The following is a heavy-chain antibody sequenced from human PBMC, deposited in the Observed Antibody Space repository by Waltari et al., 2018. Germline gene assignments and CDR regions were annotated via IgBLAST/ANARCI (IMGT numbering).Heavy chain of an antibody. CDR2: INQHGSEK. CDR3: ARDWGVAGREGWDY. Sequence: EVQLVESGGGLVQPGGSLRLSWAASGFTFSRYWMTWVRQVPGKGLECVANINQHGSEKYYVDSVKGRFTVSRDNARNTLHLQLNSLRAEDTAVYYCARDWGVAGREGWDYWGQGTLVTVSS. J-gene: IGHJ4*02. V-gene: IGHV3-7*01. CDR1: GFTFSRYW. D-gene: IGHD6-19*01.